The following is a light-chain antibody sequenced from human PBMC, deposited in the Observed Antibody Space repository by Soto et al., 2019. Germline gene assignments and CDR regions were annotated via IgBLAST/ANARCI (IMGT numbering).Light chain of an antibody. CDR3: SLYTSENTYV. J-gene: IGLJ1*01. Sequence: SVLSQPASVPGSPGQSFTISCTGTSTDFVSYNRVSWYQQPPGTAPKLIIYEASNRPSGVPDRFSGSKYGNTASLTISGLQAADEADYYCSLYTSENTYVFGTGTKVTV. CDR1: STDFVSYNR. V-gene: IGLV2-18*01. CDR2: EAS.